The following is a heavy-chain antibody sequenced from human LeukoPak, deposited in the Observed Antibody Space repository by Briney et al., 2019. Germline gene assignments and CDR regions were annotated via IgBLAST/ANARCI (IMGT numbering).Heavy chain of an antibody. Sequence: SETLSLTCTVSGGSISSYYWSWIRQPPGKGLEWIGYIYYSGSTNYNPSLKSRVTISVDTSKNQFSLKLSSVTAADTAVYYCARHPRRGPKLPFDIWGQGTTVTVFS. D-gene: IGHD3/OR15-3a*01. CDR2: IYYSGST. J-gene: IGHJ3*02. V-gene: IGHV4-59*08. CDR3: ARHPRRGPKLPFDI. CDR1: GGSISSYY.